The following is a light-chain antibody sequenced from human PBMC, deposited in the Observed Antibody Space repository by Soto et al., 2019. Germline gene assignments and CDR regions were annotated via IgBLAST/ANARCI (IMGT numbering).Light chain of an antibody. CDR3: QQYNSWPPFT. V-gene: IGKV3-15*01. CDR1: QSVSSS. CDR2: GAS. Sequence: EIVMTQSPATLSVSPGERVTLSCRASQSVSSSLAWYQQKPGQAPRLLIYGASTRATGIPARFSGSGSGTEFTLTISSLKSEDFAVYYCQQYNSWPPFTFGPGTKVDIK. J-gene: IGKJ3*01.